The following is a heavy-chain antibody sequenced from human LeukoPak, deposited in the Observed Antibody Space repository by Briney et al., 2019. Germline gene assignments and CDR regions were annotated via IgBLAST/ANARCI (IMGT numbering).Heavy chain of an antibody. D-gene: IGHD5-18*01. V-gene: IGHV3-43*01. Sequence: PGGSLRLSCAASGFTFDDYTMHWVRQAPGKGLEWVSLISWDGGSTYYADSVKGRFTISRDNSKNSLYLQMSSLRTEDTALYYCAKDGGDTVQEGTFDYWGQGTLVTVSS. CDR3: AKDGGDTVQEGTFDY. J-gene: IGHJ4*02. CDR1: GFTFDDYT. CDR2: ISWDGGST.